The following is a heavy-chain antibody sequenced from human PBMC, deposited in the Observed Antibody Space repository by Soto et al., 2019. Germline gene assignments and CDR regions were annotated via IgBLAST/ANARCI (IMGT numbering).Heavy chain of an antibody. V-gene: IGHV1-46*01. Sequence: GASVTVSCKAAGSGYTFSNFNTYYVHWVRQVSGLGLEWMGIVNPTGDKTMYAQKFQGRVTMTRDTSTNTVYMELSSLRSADTAVYYCARRGDYDSSGYYGGDDAFDIWGQGTMVTVSS. CDR3: ARRGDYDSSGYYGGDDAFDI. J-gene: IGHJ3*02. CDR1: GYTFSNFNTYY. CDR2: VNPTGDKT. D-gene: IGHD3-22*01.